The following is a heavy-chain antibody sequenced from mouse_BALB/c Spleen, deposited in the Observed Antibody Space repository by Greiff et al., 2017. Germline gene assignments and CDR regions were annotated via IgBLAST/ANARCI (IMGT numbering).Heavy chain of an antibody. CDR2: ISNGGGST. CDR1: GFTFSSYT. Sequence: DVTLVESGGGLVQPGGSLKLSCAASGFTFSSYTMSWVRQTPEKRLEWVAYISNGGGSTYYPDTVKGRFTISRDNAKNTLYLQMSSLKSEDTAMYYCARADFDYWGQGTTLTVSS. V-gene: IGHV5-12-2*01. J-gene: IGHJ2*01. CDR3: ARADFDY.